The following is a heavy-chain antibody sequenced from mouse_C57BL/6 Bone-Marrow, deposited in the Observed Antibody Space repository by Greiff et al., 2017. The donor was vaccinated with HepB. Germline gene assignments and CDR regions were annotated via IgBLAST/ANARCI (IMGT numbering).Heavy chain of an antibody. V-gene: IGHV6-3*01. D-gene: IGHD1-1*01. J-gene: IGHJ1*03. Sequence: EVKVEESGGGLVQPGGSMKLSCVASGFTFSNYWMNWVRQSPEKGLEWVAQIRLKSDNYATHYAESVKGRFTISRDDSKSSVYLQMNNVRAEDTGIYYCTAGGSSYWYFDVWGTGTTVTVSS. CDR2: IRLKSDNYAT. CDR3: TAGGSSYWYFDV. CDR1: GFTFSNYW.